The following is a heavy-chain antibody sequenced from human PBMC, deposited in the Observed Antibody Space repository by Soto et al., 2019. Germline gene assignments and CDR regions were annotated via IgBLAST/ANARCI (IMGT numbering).Heavy chain of an antibody. CDR2: ISTSIDAT. V-gene: IGHV3-23*01. CDR3: AKDRTVAARNFDY. CDR1: GFAFSNYA. J-gene: IGHJ4*02. D-gene: IGHD6-6*01. Sequence: PGGSLRLSCAASGFAFSNYAMHWVRQAPGKGLEWVSSISTSIDATYYADSVKGRFTIPRDDSKNTLYLQMNSLRAEDSAVYYCAKDRTVAARNFDYWGQGTQVTVSS.